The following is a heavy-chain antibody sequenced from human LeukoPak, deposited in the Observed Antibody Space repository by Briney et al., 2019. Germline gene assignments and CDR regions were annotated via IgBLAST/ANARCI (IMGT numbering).Heavy chain of an antibody. V-gene: IGHV3-30-3*01. D-gene: IGHD6-13*01. CDR1: GFTFSSYA. J-gene: IGHJ5*02. CDR2: ISYDGSNK. CDR3: AKGLFIAAAGTSVDWFDP. Sequence: GGSLRLSCAASGFTFSSYAMHWVRQAPGKGLEWVAVISYDGSNKYYADSVKGRFTISRDNSKNTLYLQMNSLRAEDTAVYYCAKGLFIAAAGTSVDWFDPWGQGTLVTVSS.